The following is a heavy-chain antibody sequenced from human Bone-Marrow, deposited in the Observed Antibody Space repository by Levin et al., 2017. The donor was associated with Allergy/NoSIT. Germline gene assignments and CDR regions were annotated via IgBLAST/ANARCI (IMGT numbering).Heavy chain of an antibody. CDR2: IDISGTT. CDR1: GGSISSHY. D-gene: IGHD2-2*01. Sequence: SETLSLTCTVSGGSISSHYWSWIRQPAGKGLEWIGRIDISGTTNYNPSLRSRVSMSIDTSRSQLSLNLNSVTAADTAVYYCARGPPKYCSSTTCLFWFDPWGQGTLVTVSS. V-gene: IGHV4-4*07. CDR3: ARGPPKYCSSTTCLFWFDP. J-gene: IGHJ5*02.